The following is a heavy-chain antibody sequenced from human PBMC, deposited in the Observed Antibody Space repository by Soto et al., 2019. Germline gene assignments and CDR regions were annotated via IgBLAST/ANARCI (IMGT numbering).Heavy chain of an antibody. Sequence: PSETLSLTCTVSGGSISSGGYYWSWIRQHPGKGLEWIGYIYYSGSTYYNPSLKSRVTISVDTSKNQFSLKLSSVTAADTAVYYCARHDSRAATAFDIWGQGTMVTVSS. V-gene: IGHV4-31*03. CDR3: ARHDSRAATAFDI. CDR2: IYYSGST. J-gene: IGHJ3*02. CDR1: GGSISSGGYY. D-gene: IGHD3-22*01.